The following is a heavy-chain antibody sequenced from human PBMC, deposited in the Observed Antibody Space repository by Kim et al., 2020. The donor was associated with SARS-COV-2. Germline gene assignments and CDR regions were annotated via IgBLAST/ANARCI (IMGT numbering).Heavy chain of an antibody. D-gene: IGHD2-2*01. V-gene: IGHV4-34*01. Sequence: SETLSLTCAVYGGSFSGYYWSWIRQPPGKGLEWIGEINHSGSTNYNPSLKSRVTISVHTSKNQFSLKVSSVTAADTAVYYCARETGYCSSTSCYLPEFGVYYYYMDVWGKGTTVTVSS. CDR1: GGSFSGYY. J-gene: IGHJ6*03. CDR2: INHSGST. CDR3: ARETGYCSSTSCYLPEFGVYYYYMDV.